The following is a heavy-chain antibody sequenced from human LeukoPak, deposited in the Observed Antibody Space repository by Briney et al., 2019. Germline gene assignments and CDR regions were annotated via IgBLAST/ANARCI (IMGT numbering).Heavy chain of an antibody. D-gene: IGHD2-15*01. CDR1: GFTFSSYW. CDR2: IKQDGSEK. Sequence: HPGGSLRLSCAASGFTFSSYWMSWVRQAPGKGLEWVANIKQDGSEKYYVDSVKGRFTISRDNAKNSLYLQMNSLRAEDTAVYYCARLQHCSGGSCPYYWGQGTLVTVSS. V-gene: IGHV3-7*01. CDR3: ARLQHCSGGSCPYY. J-gene: IGHJ4*02.